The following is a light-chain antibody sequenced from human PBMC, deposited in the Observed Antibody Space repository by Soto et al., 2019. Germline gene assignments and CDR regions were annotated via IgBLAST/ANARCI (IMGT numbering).Light chain of an antibody. CDR3: SRRMEFPFT. CDR1: HSLLVSNDGNPY. J-gene: IGKJ5*01. Sequence: SMMTQTPLSLAVTPGEAASISCRSTHSLLVSNDGNPYLDWYVQKPGQSPQPLIYSLSSRASGVAVRFSGSWSGADCTLKICRVEAEEVGFYYCSRRMEFPFTFGQTTLL. V-gene: IGKV2-40*01. CDR2: SLS.